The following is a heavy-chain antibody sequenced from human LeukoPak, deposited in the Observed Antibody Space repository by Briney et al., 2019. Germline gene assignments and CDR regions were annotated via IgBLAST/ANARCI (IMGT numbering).Heavy chain of an antibody. Sequence: PGGSLRLSCSASGFIFSSYSMNWVRQAPGKGLKWVSSISSSSSYIYYADSVKGRFTISRDNAKNSLYLQMNSLRAEDTAVYYCARDRGYDFDWFDPWGQGTLVTVSS. CDR1: GFIFSSYS. CDR3: ARDRGYDFDWFDP. CDR2: ISSSSSYI. V-gene: IGHV3-21*01. D-gene: IGHD5-12*01. J-gene: IGHJ5*02.